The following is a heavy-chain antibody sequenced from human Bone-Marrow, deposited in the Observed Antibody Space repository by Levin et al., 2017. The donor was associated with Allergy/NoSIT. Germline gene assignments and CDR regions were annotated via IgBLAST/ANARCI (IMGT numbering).Heavy chain of an antibody. CDR3: TPTIAVAGIGAFDI. J-gene: IGHJ3*02. V-gene: IGHV3-15*01. CDR1: GFTFSNAW. CDR2: IKSKTDGGTT. Sequence: PGGSLRLSCAASGFTFSNAWMSWVRQAPGKGLEWVGRIKSKTDGGTTDYAAPVKGRFTISRDDSKNTLYLQMNSLKTEDTAVYYCTPTIAVAGIGAFDIWGQGTMVTVSS. D-gene: IGHD6-19*01.